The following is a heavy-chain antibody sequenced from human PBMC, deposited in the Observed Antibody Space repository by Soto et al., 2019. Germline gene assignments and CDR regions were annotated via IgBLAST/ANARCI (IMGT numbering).Heavy chain of an antibody. CDR2: IIPILGIA. Sequence: QVQLVQSGAEVKKPGSSVKVSCKASGGTFSSYTISWVRQAPGQGLEWMGRIIPILGIANYAQKFQGRVTITADKSTSTDYMELSSLRSEDTAVYYCARGGIVGASLLDYWGQGTLVTVSS. CDR3: ARGGIVGASLLDY. CDR1: GGTFSSYT. J-gene: IGHJ4*02. V-gene: IGHV1-69*02. D-gene: IGHD1-26*01.